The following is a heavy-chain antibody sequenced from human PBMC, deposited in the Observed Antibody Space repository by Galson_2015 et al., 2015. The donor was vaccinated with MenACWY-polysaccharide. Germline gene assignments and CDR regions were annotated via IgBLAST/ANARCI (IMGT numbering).Heavy chain of an antibody. D-gene: IGHD3-10*01. CDR1: GYTFTGYY. Sequence: SVKASCKASGYTFTGYYMHWVRQAPGQGLEWMGWINPNSGVTNYAQKFQGRGTMTRDTSISTAYMELSRLRSDDTAVSYCARLPRLLWFGELLPQAYYYYGMDVWGHGTPVTVSS. J-gene: IGHJ6*02. CDR3: ARLPRLLWFGELLPQAYYYYGMDV. CDR2: INPNSGVT. V-gene: IGHV1-2*02.